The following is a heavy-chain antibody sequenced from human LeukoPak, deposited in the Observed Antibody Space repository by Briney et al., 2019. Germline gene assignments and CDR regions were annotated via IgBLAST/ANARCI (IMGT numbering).Heavy chain of an antibody. CDR3: ARVLGSQIDY. Sequence: GGSLRLSCSASGFSFSDCWMTWVRQAPGKGLEWVANIKQDGSRIHYVDSVKGRFTISRDNAKNSLYLQMNSLRAEDTAVYYCARVLGSQIDYWGQGTLVTVSS. J-gene: IGHJ4*02. CDR2: IKQDGSRI. D-gene: IGHD3-10*01. CDR1: GFSFSDCW. V-gene: IGHV3-7*02.